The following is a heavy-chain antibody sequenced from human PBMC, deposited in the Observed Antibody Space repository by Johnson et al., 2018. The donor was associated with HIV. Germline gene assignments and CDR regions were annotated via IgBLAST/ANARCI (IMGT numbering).Heavy chain of an antibody. CDR2: ISFDGNLK. Sequence: QVQLVESGGGVVQPGKSLTLSCVVSVLSFSNFGIHWVRQAPGKGPEWVAVISFDGNLKKYADSVKGRFTISRDNAKKSLYLQMNSLRAEDTAVYYCARERGYSSVLWKLSEDAFDIWGQGTMVTVSS. J-gene: IGHJ3*02. CDR3: ARERGYSSVLWKLSEDAFDI. V-gene: IGHV3-33*08. CDR1: VLSFSNFG. D-gene: IGHD6-19*01.